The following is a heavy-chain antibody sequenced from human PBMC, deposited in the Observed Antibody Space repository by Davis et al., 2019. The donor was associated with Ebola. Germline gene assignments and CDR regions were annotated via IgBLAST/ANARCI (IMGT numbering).Heavy chain of an antibody. CDR2: IDPSDSYT. CDR1: GYRFTNYW. CDR3: ARHSSVATREGSDY. V-gene: IGHV5-10-1*04. D-gene: IGHD6-6*01. Sequence: GESLKISCKGSGYRFTNYWITWVRQMPGKGLEWMGRIDPSDSYTNYSPSFQGPVTISADKSINTAYLQWSSLKASDTGVYYCARHSSVATREGSDYWGQGTLVIVSS. J-gene: IGHJ4*02.